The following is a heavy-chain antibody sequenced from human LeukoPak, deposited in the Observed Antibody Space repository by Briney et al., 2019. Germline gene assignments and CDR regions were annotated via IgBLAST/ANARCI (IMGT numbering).Heavy chain of an antibody. CDR3: VREGEGPLSKDFDY. D-gene: IGHD2/OR15-2a*01. Sequence: ASVKVSCKSSGFTFTDHYIHWVRQGPGQGLGWMGYIGPHSTFASSPQEFQGRVTMTRDASMSTAYMELTRLTSDDTAVYYCVREGEGPLSKDFDYWGQGTLVTVSS. CDR1: GFTFTDHY. J-gene: IGHJ4*02. V-gene: IGHV1-2*02. CDR2: IGPHSTFA.